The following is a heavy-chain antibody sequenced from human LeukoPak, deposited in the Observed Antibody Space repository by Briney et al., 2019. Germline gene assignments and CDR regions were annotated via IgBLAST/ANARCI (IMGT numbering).Heavy chain of an antibody. CDR2: IYYSGST. D-gene: IGHD3-3*01. Sequence: SETLSLTCTVSGGSISSYYWSWIRQPPGKGLEWIGYIYYSGSTNYNPSLKSRVTISVDTSKNQFSLKLSSVTAADTAVYYCARHLYRGTIFGRADAFDIWGQGTMVTVSS. V-gene: IGHV4-59*08. CDR1: GGSISSYY. CDR3: ARHLYRGTIFGRADAFDI. J-gene: IGHJ3*02.